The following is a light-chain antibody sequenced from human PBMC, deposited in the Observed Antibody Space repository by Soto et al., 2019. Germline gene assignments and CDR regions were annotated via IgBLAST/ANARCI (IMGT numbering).Light chain of an antibody. J-gene: IGLJ1*01. CDR3: QSYDSRLNGYV. V-gene: IGLV1-40*01. CDR2: SSV. CDR1: SSNIGAGYD. Sequence: QAVVTQPPSVSGAPGQGVTISCTGSSSNIGAGYDVHWYQQLPRTAPKLLIYSSVNRPSGVPDRFSASKSGTSASLAITGLRPEDEADYYCQSYDSRLNGYVFGTGTKVTVL.